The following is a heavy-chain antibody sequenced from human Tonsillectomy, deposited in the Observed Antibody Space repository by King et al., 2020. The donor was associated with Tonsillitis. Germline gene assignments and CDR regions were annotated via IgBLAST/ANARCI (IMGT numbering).Heavy chain of an antibody. J-gene: IGHJ6*02. V-gene: IGHV3-30*04. CDR1: GFTFSSYA. CDR2: ISYDGNNK. CDR3: ARADYYDSSGYFDYYYYYGMDV. Sequence: VQLVESGGGVVQPGRSPRLSCAASGFTFSSYAMHWVRQAPGKGLEWVAVISYDGNNKYYADSVKGRFTISRDNSKNTLYLQMNSLRAEDTAVYYCARADYYDSSGYFDYYYYYGMDVWGQGTTVTVSS. D-gene: IGHD3-22*01.